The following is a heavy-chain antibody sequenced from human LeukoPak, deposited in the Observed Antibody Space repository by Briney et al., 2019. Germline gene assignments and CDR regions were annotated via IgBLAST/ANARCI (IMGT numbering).Heavy chain of an antibody. J-gene: IGHJ3*02. CDR1: GGSFSGYY. CDR3: ARDGPGFAAFDI. Sequence: SETLSLTCAVYGGSFSGYYWSWIRQPPGKGLEWIGEINHSGSTNYNPSLKSRVTISVDTSKNQFSLRLSSVTAADTAVYYCARDGPGFAAFDIWGQGTMVTVSS. V-gene: IGHV4-34*01. D-gene: IGHD3-10*01. CDR2: INHSGST.